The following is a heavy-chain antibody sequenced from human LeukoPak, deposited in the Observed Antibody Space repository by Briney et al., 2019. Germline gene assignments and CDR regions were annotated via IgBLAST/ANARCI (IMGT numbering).Heavy chain of an antibody. D-gene: IGHD3-10*01. CDR1: GYTFTSYG. CDR2: ISAYNGNT. Sequence: GASVKVSCKASGYTFTSYGISWVRQGPGQGLGWVGWISAYNGNTNYAQKLQGRVTMTTDTSTSTAYMELRSLRSDDTAVYYCAREAGIDYYGSGSRGWFDPWGQGTLVTVSS. V-gene: IGHV1-18*01. CDR3: AREAGIDYYGSGSRGWFDP. J-gene: IGHJ5*02.